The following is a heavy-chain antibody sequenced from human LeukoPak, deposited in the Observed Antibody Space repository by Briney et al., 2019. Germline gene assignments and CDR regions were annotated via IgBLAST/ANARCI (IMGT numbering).Heavy chain of an antibody. CDR2: IYYSGST. Sequence: SETLSLTCTVSGGSISSYYWSWIRQPPGKGLEWIRYIYYSGSTNYNPSLKSRVTISVDTSKNQFSLKLSSVTAADTAVYYCARHGNYYDSSGYYYYYMDVWGKGTTVTVSS. CDR3: ARHGNYYDSSGYYYYYMDV. CDR1: GGSISSYY. J-gene: IGHJ6*03. V-gene: IGHV4-59*08. D-gene: IGHD3-22*01.